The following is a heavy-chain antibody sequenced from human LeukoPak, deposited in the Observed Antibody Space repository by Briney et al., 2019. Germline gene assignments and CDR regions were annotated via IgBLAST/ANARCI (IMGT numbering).Heavy chain of an antibody. CDR1: GGSISSGGYY. J-gene: IGHJ5*02. D-gene: IGHD3-10*01. Sequence: SQTLSLTCTVSGGSISSGGYYWSWIRQPPGKGLEWIGYIYHSGSTYYNPSLKSRVTISGDTSKNQFYLRLRFVTAADTAMYYCARDRPFGAWGQGTQVTVSS. CDR2: IYHSGST. CDR3: ARDRPFGA. V-gene: IGHV4-30-2*01.